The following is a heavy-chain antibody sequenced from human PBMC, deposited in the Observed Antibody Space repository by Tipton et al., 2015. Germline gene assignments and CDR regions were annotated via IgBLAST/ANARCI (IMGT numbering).Heavy chain of an antibody. J-gene: IGHJ2*01. D-gene: IGHD4-23*01. Sequence: TLSLTCAVSGGSVSSSSYYWGWIRQPPGKGLEWIGTIYYSGSTNYNPSLKSRVTISVDTSKNQFSLKLSSVTAADTAVYYCARALFYGGNTDWYFDLWGRGPLVTVSS. V-gene: IGHV4-39*07. CDR1: GGSVSSSSYY. CDR3: ARALFYGGNTDWYFDL. CDR2: IYYSGST.